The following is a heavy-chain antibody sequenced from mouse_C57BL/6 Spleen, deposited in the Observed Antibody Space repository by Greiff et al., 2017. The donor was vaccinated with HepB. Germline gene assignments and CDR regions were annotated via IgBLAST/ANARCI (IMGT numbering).Heavy chain of an antibody. Sequence: DVMLVESGGGLVKPGGSLKLSCAGSGFTFSSYAMSWVRQTPEKRLEWVATISDGGSYTYYPDNVKGRFTISRDNAKNNLYLQMSHLKSEDTAMYYCARDSSGYGRFAYWGQGTLVTVSA. J-gene: IGHJ3*01. CDR2: ISDGGSYT. V-gene: IGHV5-4*01. CDR1: GFTFSSYA. D-gene: IGHD3-2*02. CDR3: ARDSSGYGRFAY.